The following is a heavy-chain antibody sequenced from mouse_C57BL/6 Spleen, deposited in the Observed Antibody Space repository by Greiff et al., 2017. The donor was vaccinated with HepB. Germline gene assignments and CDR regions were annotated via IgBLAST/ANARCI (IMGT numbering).Heavy chain of an antibody. CDR1: GYTFTSYG. J-gene: IGHJ2*01. D-gene: IGHD1-1*01. CDR2: IYPRSGNT. CDR3: ARGAYGSSYDY. V-gene: IGHV1-81*01. Sequence: QVQLQQSGAELARPGASVKLSCKASGYTFTSYGISWVKQRTGQGLEWIGEIYPRSGNTYYNEKFKGKATLTADKASSTAYMELRSLTSEDSAVYFCARGAYGSSYDYWGQGTTLTVSS.